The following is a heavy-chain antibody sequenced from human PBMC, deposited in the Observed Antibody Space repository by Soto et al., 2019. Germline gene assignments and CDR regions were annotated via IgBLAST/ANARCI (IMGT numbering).Heavy chain of an antibody. CDR2: ISYDGSNK. D-gene: IGHD3-10*01. J-gene: IGHJ6*02. V-gene: IGHV3-30*18. Sequence: GGSLRLSCAASGFTFSSYGMHWVRQAPGKGLEWVAVISYDGSNKYYADSVKGRFTISRDNSKNTLYLQMNSLRAEDTAVYYWAKDLNAPIQAGRITMVRGPPYYYYGMDVWGQGTTVTVSS. CDR1: GFTFSSYG. CDR3: AKDLNAPIQAGRITMVRGPPYYYYGMDV.